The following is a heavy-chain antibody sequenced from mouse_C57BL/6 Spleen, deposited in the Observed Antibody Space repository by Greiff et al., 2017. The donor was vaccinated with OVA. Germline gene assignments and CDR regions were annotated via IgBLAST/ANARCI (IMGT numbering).Heavy chain of an antibody. CDR3: ARGIYDGYLDY. J-gene: IGHJ2*01. V-gene: IGHV3-6*01. Sequence: VQLKESGPGLVKPSQSLSLTCSVTGYSITSGYYWNWIRQFPGNKLEWMGYISYDGSNNYNPSLKNRIALTRDTSKNQFFLKLNSVTTEDTATYYCARGIYDGYLDYWGQGTTLTVSS. CDR2: ISYDGSN. CDR1: GYSITSGYY. D-gene: IGHD2-3*01.